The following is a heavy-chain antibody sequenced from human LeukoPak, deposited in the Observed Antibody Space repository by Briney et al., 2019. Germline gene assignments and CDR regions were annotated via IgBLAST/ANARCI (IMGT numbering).Heavy chain of an antibody. CDR1: GCSISSYY. CDR3: ARDRNDYVLAFDI. CDR2: IYYSGST. D-gene: IGHD4-17*01. Sequence: SETLSLTCTVSGCSISSYYWSWIRQPPGKGLEWIGYIYYSGSTNYNPSLKSRVTISVDTSKNQFSMKLSSVTAADTAVYYCARDRNDYVLAFDIWGQGTMVTVSS. V-gene: IGHV4-59*01. J-gene: IGHJ3*02.